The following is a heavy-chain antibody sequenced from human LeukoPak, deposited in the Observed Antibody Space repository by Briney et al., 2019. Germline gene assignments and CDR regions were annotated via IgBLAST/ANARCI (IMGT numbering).Heavy chain of an antibody. J-gene: IGHJ6*03. V-gene: IGHV3-23*01. Sequence: PGGSLRLSCAISGLTFHDYAMTWVRQAPGKGLEWVSTIVGDSSKTYYADSVKGRFTISRDNSNYMLFLHMNNLRAEDTAIYYCAKQPYNYYHLDVWGKGTTVTVSS. CDR2: IVGDSSKT. D-gene: IGHD2-21*01. CDR3: AKQPYNYYHLDV. CDR1: GLTFHDYA.